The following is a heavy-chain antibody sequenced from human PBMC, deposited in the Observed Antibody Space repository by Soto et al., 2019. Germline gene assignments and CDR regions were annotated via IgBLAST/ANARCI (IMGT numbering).Heavy chain of an antibody. D-gene: IGHD2-8*01. CDR3: AHSWGITVLMLYADKHDYYFDY. CDR1: GFSLSTSGVG. Sequence: GSGPTLVNPTQTLTLTCTFSGFSLSTSGVGVGWIRQPPGKALEWLALIYWDDDKRYSPSLKSRLTITKDTSKNQVVLTMTNMDPVDTATYYCAHSWGITVLMLYADKHDYYFDYWGQGTLVTVSS. V-gene: IGHV2-5*02. CDR2: IYWDDDK. J-gene: IGHJ4*02.